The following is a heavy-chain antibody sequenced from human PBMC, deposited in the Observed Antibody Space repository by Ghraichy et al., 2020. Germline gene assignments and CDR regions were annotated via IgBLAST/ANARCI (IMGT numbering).Heavy chain of an antibody. Sequence: SETLSLTCTVSGGSISSGGYYWSWIRQHPGKGLEWIGYIYYSGSTYYNPSLKSRVTISVDTSKNQFSLKLSSVTAADTAVYYCARVGSSSSRARALSWFDPWGQGTLVTVSS. CDR2: IYYSGST. J-gene: IGHJ5*02. CDR1: GGSISSGGYY. CDR3: ARVGSSSSRARALSWFDP. V-gene: IGHV4-31*03. D-gene: IGHD6-6*01.